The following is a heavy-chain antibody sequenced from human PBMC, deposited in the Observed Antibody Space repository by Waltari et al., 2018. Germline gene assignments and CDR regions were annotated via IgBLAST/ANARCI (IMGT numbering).Heavy chain of an antibody. J-gene: IGHJ3*02. CDR3: AKESSGWPNDALDI. CDR2: ISWNSGSI. V-gene: IGHV3-9*01. Sequence: EVQLVESGGGLVQPGRSLRLSCAASGFTFDDYAMHWVRQAPGKGLEWVSGISWNSGSIGSADSVKGRFTISRNDAKNSLYLRMNSLRAEDTALYYCAKESSGWPNDALDIWGQGTMVTVSS. CDR1: GFTFDDYA. D-gene: IGHD6-19*01.